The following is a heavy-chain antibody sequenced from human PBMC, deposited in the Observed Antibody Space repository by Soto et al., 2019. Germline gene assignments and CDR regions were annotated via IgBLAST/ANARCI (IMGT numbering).Heavy chain of an antibody. CDR3: ARCLVDYQLVETHWFDT. D-gene: IGHD3-16*01. Sequence: QVHLVQSGAEVKKPGSSVKVSCKASGVTLGTFAIGWVRQAPGQGLEWMGGIIPKYGTPNYARKFQGRVKISADESTMTVYMEMGSLRYEDTAVDYCARCLVDYQLVETHWFDTWGQGTQVTVSS. CDR2: IIPKYGTP. CDR1: GVTLGTFA. J-gene: IGHJ5*02. V-gene: IGHV1-69*01.